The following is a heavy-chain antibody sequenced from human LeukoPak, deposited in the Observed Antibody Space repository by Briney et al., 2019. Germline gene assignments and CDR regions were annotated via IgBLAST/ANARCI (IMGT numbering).Heavy chain of an antibody. CDR3: ARDGPDRAAWFDH. CDR1: GYTFSIYG. V-gene: IGHV1-18*01. J-gene: IGHJ5*02. D-gene: IGHD3-22*01. Sequence: GASVTVSCTASGYTFSIYGISWVRQAPGQGLEWMGWISDYNGNTNYAQKVQGRVTMTTDPFTSTAYMELRSLRSDDTAVYYCARDGPDRAAWFDHWGQGTLVTVSS. CDR2: ISDYNGNT.